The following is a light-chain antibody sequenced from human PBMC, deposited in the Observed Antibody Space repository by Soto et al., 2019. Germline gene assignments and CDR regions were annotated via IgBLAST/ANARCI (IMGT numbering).Light chain of an antibody. V-gene: IGLV2-23*01. CDR1: SSDVGSYNL. CDR3: CSYAVSSTDEV. Sequence: QSVLTQPASVSGSPGQSITISCTGTSSDVGSYNLVSWYQQHPGKAPKLMIYEGSKRPSGVSNRFSGSKSGNTASLTISGLQAEDEADYYCCSYAVSSTDEVFSGGTKLTVL. J-gene: IGLJ2*01. CDR2: EGS.